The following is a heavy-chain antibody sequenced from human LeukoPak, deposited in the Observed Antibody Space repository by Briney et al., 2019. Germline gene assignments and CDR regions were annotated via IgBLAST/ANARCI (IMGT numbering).Heavy chain of an antibody. CDR2: ISGSGGST. D-gene: IGHD6-19*01. CDR3: AKTTIGYSSGRYPGWPVDY. V-gene: IGHV3-23*01. J-gene: IGHJ4*02. Sequence: GSLLLSCAASGFTFSSYAMSWVRPAPGKGLEWVSAISGSGGSTYYAASVKGRFTISRDNSKNTVYLQMNSLRAEDTAVYYCAKTTIGYSSGRYPGWPVDYWGQGTLVTVSS. CDR1: GFTFSSYA.